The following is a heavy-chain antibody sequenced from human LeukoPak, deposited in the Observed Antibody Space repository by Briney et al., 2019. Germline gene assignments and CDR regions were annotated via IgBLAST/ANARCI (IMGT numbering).Heavy chain of an antibody. CDR2: INPNSGGT. D-gene: IGHD4-17*01. Sequence: ASVKVSCKASGYTFTGYYMHWVRQAPGQGLEWMGWINPNSGGTNYAQKFQGRATMTRDTSISTAYMELSRLRSDDTAVYYCARVYGDYDWFDPWGQGTLVTVSS. CDR3: ARVYGDYDWFDP. J-gene: IGHJ5*02. V-gene: IGHV1-2*02. CDR1: GYTFTGYY.